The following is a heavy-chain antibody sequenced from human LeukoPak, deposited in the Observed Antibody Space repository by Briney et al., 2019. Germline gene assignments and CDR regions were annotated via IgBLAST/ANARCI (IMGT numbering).Heavy chain of an antibody. CDR2: IYPGDSDT. CDR1: GYSFTSYW. J-gene: IGHJ3*02. CDR3: ARQYYYDSSGYYYVSDAFDI. V-gene: IGHV5-51*01. D-gene: IGHD3-22*01. Sequence: GESLKISCKGSGYSFTSYWIGWVRQMPGKGLEWMGIIYPGDSDTRYSPSFQGQVTISADKYISTAYLQWSRLKASDTAMYYCARQYYYDSSGYYYVSDAFDIWGQGTMVTVSS.